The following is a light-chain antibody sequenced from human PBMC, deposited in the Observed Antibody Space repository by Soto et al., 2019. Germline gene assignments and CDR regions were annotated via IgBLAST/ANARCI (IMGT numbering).Light chain of an antibody. J-gene: IGLJ1*01. CDR2: EVS. CDR1: SRNVDCYTS. V-gene: IGLV2-14*01. Sequence: QSVLTQRASLSPAPRHSIPIACTGTSRNVDCYTSVSWYQQHPGKAPKLMIYEVSNRPSGVSNRFSGSKSGNTASLTISGLQSEDEADYYCSAYTRSNTRVFGTGTKVTVL. CDR3: SAYTRSNTRV.